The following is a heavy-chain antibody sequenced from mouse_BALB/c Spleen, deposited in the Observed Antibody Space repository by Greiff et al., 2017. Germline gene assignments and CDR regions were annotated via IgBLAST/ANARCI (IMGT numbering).Heavy chain of an antibody. CDR1: GYSITSDYA. CDR2: ISYSGST. Sequence: EVKLMESGPGLVKPSQSLSLTCTVTGYSITSDYAWNWIRQFPGNKLEWMGYISYSGSTSYNPSLKSRISITRDTSKNQFFLQLNSVTTEDTATYYCARGPILRGAMDYWGQGTSVTVSS. V-gene: IGHV3-2*02. J-gene: IGHJ4*01. CDR3: ARGPILRGAMDY.